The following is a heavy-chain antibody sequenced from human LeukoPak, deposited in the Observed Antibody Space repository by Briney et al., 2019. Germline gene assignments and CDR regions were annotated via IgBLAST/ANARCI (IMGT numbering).Heavy chain of an antibody. J-gene: IGHJ3*02. V-gene: IGHV1-2*02. D-gene: IGHD1-26*01. Sequence: ASVKVSCKASGYTFTSYAMHWVRQSPGQRLEWMGWINPNSGGTNYAQKFQGRVTMTRDTSISTAYMELSRLRSDDTAVYYCARAYINSGSYRVGAAFDIWGQGTMVTVSS. CDR1: GYTFTSYA. CDR3: ARAYINSGSYRVGAAFDI. CDR2: INPNSGGT.